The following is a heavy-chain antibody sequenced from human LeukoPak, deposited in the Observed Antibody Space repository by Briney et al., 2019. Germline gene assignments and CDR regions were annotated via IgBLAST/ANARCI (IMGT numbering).Heavy chain of an antibody. CDR1: GYTFTSYG. CDR3: ARASAVGGRDYYFDY. V-gene: IGHV1-18*01. CDR2: ISAYNGNT. J-gene: IGHJ4*02. D-gene: IGHD1-26*01. Sequence: AASVKVSCKASGYTFTSYGISWVRQAPGQGLEWMGWISAYNGNTNYAQKLQGRVTMTTDTSTSTAYMELRSLRSDDTAVYYCARASAVGGRDYYFDYWGQGTLVTVSS.